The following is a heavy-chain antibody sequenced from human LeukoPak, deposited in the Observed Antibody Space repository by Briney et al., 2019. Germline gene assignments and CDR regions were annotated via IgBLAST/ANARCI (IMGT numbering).Heavy chain of an antibody. Sequence: GGSLRLSCTASGFTFSTSSMNWVRQAPGKGLEWVSSISSSSSYIYYADSVKGRFTISRDNSKNTLYLQMNSLRAEDTAVYYCARGGSYLSAFDIWGQGTMVTVSS. CDR3: ARGGSYLSAFDI. J-gene: IGHJ3*02. CDR2: ISSSSSYI. CDR1: GFTFSTSS. V-gene: IGHV3-21*04. D-gene: IGHD1-26*01.